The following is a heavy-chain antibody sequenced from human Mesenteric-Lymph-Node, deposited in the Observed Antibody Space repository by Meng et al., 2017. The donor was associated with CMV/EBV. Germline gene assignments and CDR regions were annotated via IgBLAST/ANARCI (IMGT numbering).Heavy chain of an antibody. CDR3: AKSRGHWQFDL. CDR1: GFTFSSYE. CDR2: ISSSSSYI. D-gene: IGHD3-10*01. J-gene: IGHJ2*01. V-gene: IGHV3-21*04. Sequence: GESLKISCAASGFTFSSYEMNWVRQAPGKGLEWVSSISSSSSYIYYADSVKGRFTISRDNSKNTLYLQMNSLRAEDTAVYYCAKSRGHWQFDLWGRGTLVTVSS.